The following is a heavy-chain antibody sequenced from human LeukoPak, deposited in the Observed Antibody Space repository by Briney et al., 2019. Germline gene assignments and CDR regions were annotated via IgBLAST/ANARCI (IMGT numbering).Heavy chain of an antibody. V-gene: IGHV4-34*01. CDR1: GGSFSGYY. CDR2: INHSGST. CDR3: ARGTYYYDSSGYYYRVHNYYYMDV. D-gene: IGHD3-22*01. Sequence: PSETLSLTCAVYGGSFSGYYWSWIRQPPGKGLEWIGEINHSGSTNYNPSLKSRVTISVDTSKNQFSLKLSFVTAADTAVYYCARGTYYYDSSGYYYRVHNYYYMDVWGKGTTVTVSS. J-gene: IGHJ6*03.